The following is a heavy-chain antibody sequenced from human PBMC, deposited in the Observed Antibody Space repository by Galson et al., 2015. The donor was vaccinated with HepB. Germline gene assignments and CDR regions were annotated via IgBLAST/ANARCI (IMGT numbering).Heavy chain of an antibody. CDR2: IIPIFGTA. J-gene: IGHJ4*02. CDR3: ARARRVQLWLLAADY. Sequence: SVKVSCKASGGTFSSYAISWVRQAPGQGLEWMGGIIPIFGTANYAQKFQGRVTITADESTSTAYMELSSLRSEDTAVYYCARARRVQLWLLAADYWGQGTLVTVSS. D-gene: IGHD5-18*01. V-gene: IGHV1-69*13. CDR1: GGTFSSYA.